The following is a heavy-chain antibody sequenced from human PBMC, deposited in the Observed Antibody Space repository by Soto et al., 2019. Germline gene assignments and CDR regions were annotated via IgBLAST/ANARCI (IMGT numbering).Heavy chain of an antibody. V-gene: IGHV4-34*01. J-gene: IGHJ6*03. CDR2: INHSGST. CDR1: GGPFSGYY. CDR3: ARLIAVAGTSYYYYYYMDV. D-gene: IGHD6-19*01. Sequence: SEPLSLTCAVYGGPFSGYYWSWFRPPPGKGLEWIGEINHSGSTNYHPSLQSRVTISVDTSKNQFSLKLSSVTAADTAVYYCARLIAVAGTSYYYYYYMDVWGKGTTVT.